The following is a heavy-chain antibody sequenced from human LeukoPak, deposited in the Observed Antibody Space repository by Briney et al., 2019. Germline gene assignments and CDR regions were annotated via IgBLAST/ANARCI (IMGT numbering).Heavy chain of an antibody. J-gene: IGHJ4*02. CDR2: IDQSGGYI. CDR1: GLTFSNYA. D-gene: IGHD1-14*01. CDR3: AKDYRGSGEVGETGPLDY. Sequence: GGSLRLSCTASGLTFSNYAMSWVRQAPAKGLEWVAGIDQSGGYIHYADSVKGRFTISRDNTKNTLHLQMSSLRAEDTAVYYCAKDYRGSGEVGETGPLDYWGQGTLVTVSS. V-gene: IGHV3-23*01.